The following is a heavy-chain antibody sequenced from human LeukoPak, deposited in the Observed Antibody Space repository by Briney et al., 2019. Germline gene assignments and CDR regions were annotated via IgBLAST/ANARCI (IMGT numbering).Heavy chain of an antibody. CDR1: GFTVSSNH. V-gene: IGHV3-53*01. J-gene: IGHJ4*02. D-gene: IGHD5-12*01. CDR2: IYSGGST. Sequence: GGSLRLSCAASGFTVSSNHMSWVRQAPGKGLEWVSVIYSGGSTYYADSVKGRFTISRDNSKNTLYLQMNSLRAEDTAVYYCARATNPTSAFDYWGQGTLVTVSS. CDR3: ARATNPTSAFDY.